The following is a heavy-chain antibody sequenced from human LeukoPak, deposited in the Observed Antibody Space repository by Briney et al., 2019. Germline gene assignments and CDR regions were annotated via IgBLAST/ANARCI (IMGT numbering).Heavy chain of an antibody. CDR3: ATDRGWRTSGYYLYYFEY. D-gene: IGHD3-3*01. V-gene: IGHV3-7*01. Sequence: GGSLRLSCAASGFIFTGYFMSWVRQAPGKGLEGVASIKHDGSEKYYVDSVRGRFTISRDNTKNLLYLQMSSLRAEDTAVYYCATDRGWRTSGYYLYYFEYWGQGTLVTFSS. CDR1: GFIFTGYF. CDR2: IKHDGSEK. J-gene: IGHJ4*02.